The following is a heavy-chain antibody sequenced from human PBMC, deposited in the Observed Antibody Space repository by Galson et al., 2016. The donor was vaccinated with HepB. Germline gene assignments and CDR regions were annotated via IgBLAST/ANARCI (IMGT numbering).Heavy chain of an antibody. CDR3: ASPYFHDTSGYRPAGDAFDI. J-gene: IGHJ3*02. D-gene: IGHD3-22*01. Sequence: SVKVSCKASGGTFANYAISWVRQAPGQGLEWMGGIIPVFGTANYAQKFQGRVTITADESTSTAYMELSSLRSEDTAVYYCASPYFHDTSGYRPAGDAFDILGQGTMVTVAS. CDR2: IIPVFGTA. V-gene: IGHV1-69*13. CDR1: GGTFANYA.